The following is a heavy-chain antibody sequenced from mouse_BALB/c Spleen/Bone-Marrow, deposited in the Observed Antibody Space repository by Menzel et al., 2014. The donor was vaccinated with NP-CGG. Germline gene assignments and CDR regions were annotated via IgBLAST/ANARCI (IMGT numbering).Heavy chain of an antibody. CDR2: IHYSGST. CDR1: GYSITSGYS. D-gene: IGHD1-1*02. CDR3: TRRGLYYGYAMDY. J-gene: IGHJ4*01. Sequence: EVKVVESGPDLVKPSQSLSLTCTVTGYSITSGYSWHWIWQFPGNKLEWMGYIHYSGSTNYNPSLKSRISITRDTSKNQFFLQLNSVTTEDTATYYCTRRGLYYGYAMDYWGQGTSVTVSS. V-gene: IGHV3-1*02.